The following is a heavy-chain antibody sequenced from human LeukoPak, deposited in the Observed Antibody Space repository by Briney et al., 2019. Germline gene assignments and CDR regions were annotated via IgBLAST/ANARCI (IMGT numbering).Heavy chain of an antibody. J-gene: IGHJ4*02. Sequence: GGSLRLSCAASGFAFSTYGMHWVRQAPGKGLEWVAFIRDDGSNKHYVDSVKGRFTISRDNPKNTLYLQMNSLRAEDTAIYYCASDVYWGQGTLVAVSS. CDR1: GFAFSTYG. V-gene: IGHV3-30*02. D-gene: IGHD2-21*01. CDR3: ASDVY. CDR2: IRDDGSNK.